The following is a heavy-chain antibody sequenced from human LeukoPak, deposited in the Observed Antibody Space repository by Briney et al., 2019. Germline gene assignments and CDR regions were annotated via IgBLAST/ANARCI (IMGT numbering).Heavy chain of an antibody. J-gene: IGHJ6*03. CDR3: ARERVYYYYMDV. CDR1: GFNFHVYN. Sequence: GGSLRLSCAASGFNFHVYNMNWVRQAPGKGLEWVAHISSSSSPIYYADSVKGRFTISRDNAQKSLFLQMNGLRAEDTAVYYCARERVYYYYMDVCGKGTTVTVS. V-gene: IGHV3-48*04. CDR2: ISSSSSPI.